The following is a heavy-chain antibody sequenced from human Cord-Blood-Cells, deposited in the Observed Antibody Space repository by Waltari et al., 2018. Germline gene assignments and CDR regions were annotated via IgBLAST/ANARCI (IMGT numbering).Heavy chain of an antibody. Sequence: QVQLQESGPGLVKPSETLSLTCTVSGGSISSYYWSWIRQPPGKGLEWSGYIYYSGSTNYSPSLNSRVTISVDTSKNQFSLKLSSVTAADTAVYYCARGWGSDYWGQGTLVTVSS. CDR3: ARGWGSDY. CDR2: IYYSGST. J-gene: IGHJ4*02. V-gene: IGHV4-59*01. CDR1: GGSISSYY. D-gene: IGHD7-27*01.